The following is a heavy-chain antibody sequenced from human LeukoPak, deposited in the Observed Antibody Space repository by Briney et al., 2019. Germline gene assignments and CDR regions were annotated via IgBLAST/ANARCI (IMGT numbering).Heavy chain of an antibody. CDR3: AKGYTTGWSEGYLDY. CDR2: ISGGNT. Sequence: PTGGCLRLSCAASGFSLSNYAMNWVRQTPGKGLEWVSSISGGNTYYADSVRGRFTISRDSSKNTLYLHMYSLRAEDTAVYLCAKGYTTGWSEGYLDYSGQGTLVSVSS. J-gene: IGHJ4*02. V-gene: IGHV3-23*01. CDR1: GFSLSNYA. D-gene: IGHD6-19*01.